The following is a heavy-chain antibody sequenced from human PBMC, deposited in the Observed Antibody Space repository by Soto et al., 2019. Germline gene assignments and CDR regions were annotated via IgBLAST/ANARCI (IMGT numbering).Heavy chain of an antibody. CDR3: ARFIVVVTAIEHYYYGMDV. V-gene: IGHV1-69*13. CDR2: IIPIFGTA. CDR1: GGTFSSYA. J-gene: IGHJ6*02. Sequence: ASVKVSCKASGGTFSSYAISWVRQAPGQGLEWMGGIIPIFGTANYAQKFRGRVTITADESTSTAYMELSSLRSEDTAVYYCARFIVVVTAIEHYYYGMDVWGQGTTVTVS. D-gene: IGHD2-21*02.